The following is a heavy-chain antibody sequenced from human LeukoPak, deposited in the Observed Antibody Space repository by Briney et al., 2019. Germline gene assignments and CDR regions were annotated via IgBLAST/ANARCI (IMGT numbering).Heavy chain of an antibody. CDR1: GFTFSDYY. D-gene: IGHD6-13*01. CDR3: AKDLGAAAGPYYFDY. CDR2: ISSSGSTI. V-gene: IGHV3-11*01. J-gene: IGHJ4*02. Sequence: PGGSLRLSCAASGFTFSDYYMSWIRQAPGKGLEWVSYISSSGSTIYYADSVKGRFTISRDNAKNSLYLQLSSLRAEDTAVYYCAKDLGAAAGPYYFDYWGQGTLVTVSS.